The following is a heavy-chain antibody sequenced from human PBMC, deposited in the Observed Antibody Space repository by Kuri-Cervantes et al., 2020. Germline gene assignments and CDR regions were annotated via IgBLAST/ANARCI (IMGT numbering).Heavy chain of an antibody. V-gene: IGHV1-2*02. Sequence: ASVKVSCKASGYTFTGYYMHWVRQAPGQGLEWMGWINPNSGGTNYAQKFQGRVTMTRDTSISTAYMELSSLRSEDTAVYYCAKDGPGYGEDFDYWGQGTLVTVSS. CDR1: GYTFTGYY. CDR3: AKDGPGYGEDFDY. CDR2: INPNSGGT. J-gene: IGHJ4*02. D-gene: IGHD4-17*01.